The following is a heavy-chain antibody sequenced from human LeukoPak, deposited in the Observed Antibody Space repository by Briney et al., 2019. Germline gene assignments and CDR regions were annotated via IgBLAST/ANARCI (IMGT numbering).Heavy chain of an antibody. D-gene: IGHD3-22*01. CDR3: ARDQGYYDDSGYYYPLWYFDY. CDR2: INTASGNT. V-gene: IGHV1-3*04. CDR1: GYTFNNNA. Sequence: ASVKVSCKTSGYTFNNNAIHWVRQATGQRLEWMGWINTASGNTKYSQKFQGRVTITRDTSARTAFMELSSLRSEDTAVYYCARDQGYYDDSGYYYPLWYFDYWGQGTLVTVSS. J-gene: IGHJ4*02.